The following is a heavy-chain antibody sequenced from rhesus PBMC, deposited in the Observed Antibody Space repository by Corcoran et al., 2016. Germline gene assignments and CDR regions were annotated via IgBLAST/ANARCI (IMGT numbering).Heavy chain of an antibody. CDR3: ARTIRFDY. D-gene: IGHD4-11*01. CDR2: ISGSSGNT. V-gene: IGHV4-165*01. J-gene: IGHJ4*01. Sequence: QVQLQESGPGLVKPSETLSLTCAVSGGSFSGYYWGWIRQPPGKGLEWIGYISGSSGNTEYNPSLRSRVTISTDTSKNQFSLNLSSVTAADTAVYYYARTIRFDYWGQGVLVTVSS. CDR1: GGSFSGYY.